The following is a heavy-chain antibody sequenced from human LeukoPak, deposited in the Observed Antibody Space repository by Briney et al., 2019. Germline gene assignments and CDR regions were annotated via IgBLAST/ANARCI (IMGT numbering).Heavy chain of an antibody. CDR1: GDSISSHY. J-gene: IGHJ4*02. CDR3: AKQYHANDPGFDF. CDR2: MHNTGDF. D-gene: IGHD1-1*01. V-gene: IGHV4-59*11. Sequence: SETLSLTCSVPGDSISSHYWSWIRQPTGKGLEWIAFMHNTGDFSYNPSLRRRATISADTSKNQFSLQLTSVTAADTAVYYCAKQYHANDPGFDFWGRGTLVTVSS.